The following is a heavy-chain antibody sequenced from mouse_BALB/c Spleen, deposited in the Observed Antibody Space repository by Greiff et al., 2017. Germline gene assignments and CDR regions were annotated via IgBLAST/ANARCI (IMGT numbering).Heavy chain of an antibody. D-gene: IGHD1-2*01. Sequence: EVQLVESGGGLVQPGGSRKLSCAASGFTFSSFGMHWVRQAPEKGLEWVAYISSGSSTIYYADTVKGRFTISRDNPKNTLFLQMTSLRSEDTAMYYCARRTTATNYYAMDYWGQGTSVTVSS. CDR3: ARRTTATNYYAMDY. CDR1: GFTFSSFG. J-gene: IGHJ4*01. CDR2: ISSGSSTI. V-gene: IGHV5-17*02.